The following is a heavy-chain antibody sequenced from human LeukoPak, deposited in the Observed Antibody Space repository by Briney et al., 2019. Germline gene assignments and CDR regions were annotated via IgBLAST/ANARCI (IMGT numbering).Heavy chain of an antibody. J-gene: IGHJ4*02. CDR3: VRDGDNYDFDY. CDR2: IISDGSYT. Sequence: GGSLRLSGAASGFTFNKYWMHWIRQAPGTGLVWVSRIISDGSYTNYADSVKGRFTISRDNAKNTLFLQMNSLRAEDTAVYYCVRDGDNYDFDYWGQGTLVTVSS. V-gene: IGHV3-74*01. D-gene: IGHD4/OR15-4a*01. CDR1: GFTFNKYW.